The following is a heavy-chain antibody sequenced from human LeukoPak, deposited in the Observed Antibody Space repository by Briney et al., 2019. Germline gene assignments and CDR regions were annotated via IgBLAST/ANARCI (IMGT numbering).Heavy chain of an antibody. D-gene: IGHD5-24*01. CDR2: IYYSGST. Sequence: KPSQTLSLTCPVSSGSISSGVYYWSWIRQHPGKGLEWIGYIYYSGSTYYNPSLKSRVTISVDTSKNQFSLKLSSVTAADTAVYYCARGARWLQLSYFDYWGQGTLVTVSS. J-gene: IGHJ4*02. CDR3: ARGARWLQLSYFDY. CDR1: SGSISSGVYY. V-gene: IGHV4-31*03.